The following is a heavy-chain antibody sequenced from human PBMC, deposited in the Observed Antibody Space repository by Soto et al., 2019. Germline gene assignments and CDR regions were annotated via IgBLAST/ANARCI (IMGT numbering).Heavy chain of an antibody. CDR2: ISAYNGNT. J-gene: IGHJ4*02. CDR3: ARMWYYDSSGYRYFDY. V-gene: IGHV1-18*04. D-gene: IGHD3-22*01. Sequence: GASVKVSCKASGYTFTSYGISWVRQAPGQGLEWMGWISAYNGNTNYAQKLQGRVTMTTDTSTSTAYMELRSLRSDDTAVYYCARMWYYDSSGYRYFDYWGQGTLVTVSS. CDR1: GYTFTSYG.